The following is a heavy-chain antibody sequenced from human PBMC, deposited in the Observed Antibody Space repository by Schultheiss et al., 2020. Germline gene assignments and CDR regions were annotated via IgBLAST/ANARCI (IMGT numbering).Heavy chain of an antibody. Sequence: SETLSLTCAVSGDSISSTHWWSWVRRPPGKGLEWIGEIHHSGRTNYNPSFKSRVTISVDKSRNQFSLKLNSLTAADTAVYYCARVVASHNWFDPWGQGTLVTVS. CDR3: ARVVASHNWFDP. J-gene: IGHJ5*02. CDR1: GDSISSTHW. V-gene: IGHV4-4*02. CDR2: IHHSGRT.